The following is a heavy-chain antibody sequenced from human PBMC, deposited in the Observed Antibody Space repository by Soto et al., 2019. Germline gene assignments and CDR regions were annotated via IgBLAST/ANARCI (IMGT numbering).Heavy chain of an antibody. CDR2: VNLSGNT. CDR3: ARSPTFYNYVWGNSTY. CDR1: GASFSPYH. J-gene: IGHJ4*02. D-gene: IGHD3-16*01. V-gene: IGHV4-34*01. Sequence: PSETLSLTCAIYGASFSPYHWSWIRQSPGKGLEWIGEVNLSGNTYYNPSFKTQVTMSVDASKNQFSLKMGSLTAADTAIYYCARSPTFYNYVWGNSTYWGQGALVTVSS.